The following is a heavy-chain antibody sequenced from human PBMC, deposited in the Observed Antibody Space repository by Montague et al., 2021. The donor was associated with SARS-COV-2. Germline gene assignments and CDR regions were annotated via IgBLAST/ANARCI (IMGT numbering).Heavy chain of an antibody. CDR2: IGSTGGST. J-gene: IGHJ5*02. V-gene: IGHV3-23*01. CDR3: AKGDTAMAPYNWFDP. CDR1: GFTFSIYA. D-gene: IGHD5-18*01. Sequence: SLRLSCAASGFTFSIYAMTWVRQAPGKGLEWLSAIGSTGGSTYYADSVKGRFTISRDNSKITLYLQMNSLRAEDTAVYYCAKGDTAMAPYNWFDPWGQGTLVTVSS.